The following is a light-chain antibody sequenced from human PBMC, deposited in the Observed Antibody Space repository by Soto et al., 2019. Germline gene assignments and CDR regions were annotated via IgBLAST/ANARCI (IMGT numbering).Light chain of an antibody. CDR2: SNN. J-gene: IGLJ1*01. CDR3: AAWDDSLSGRYV. CDR1: SSDVGGNNY. Sequence: QSVLTQPASVSGSPGQSITISCTGTSSDVGGNNYVSWYQQHPGTAPKLIIYSNNQRPSGVPDRFSGSKSGTSASLAISGLRSEDEADYYCAAWDDSLSGRYVFGTGTRSPS. V-gene: IGLV1-47*02.